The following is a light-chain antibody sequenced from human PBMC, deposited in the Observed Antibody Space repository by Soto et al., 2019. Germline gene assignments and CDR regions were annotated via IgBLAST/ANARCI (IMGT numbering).Light chain of an antibody. CDR1: SSNIGAGYD. V-gene: IGLV1-40*01. Sequence: QSVLTQPPSVSGAPGQRVTISCTGSSSNIGAGYDVHWYPQLPGTAHKLLIYGNSNRPSGVPDRFSGSKSGTSASLAITGLQAEDEADYYCQSYDSSLSAWVFGGGTKLTVL. J-gene: IGLJ3*02. CDR2: GNS. CDR3: QSYDSSLSAWV.